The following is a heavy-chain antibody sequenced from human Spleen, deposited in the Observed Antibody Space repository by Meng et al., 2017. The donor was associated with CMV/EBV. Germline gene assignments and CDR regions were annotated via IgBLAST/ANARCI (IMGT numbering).Heavy chain of an antibody. V-gene: IGHV4-4*02. CDR1: ISSSNW. J-gene: IGHJ5*02. D-gene: IGHD6-13*01. CDR2: IYHSGST. Sequence: ISSSNWWSWVRQPPGKGLEWIGEIYHSGSTNYNPSLKSRVTISVDKSKNQFSLKLSSVTAADTAVYYCARGTMIIAAAGTFNWFDPWGQGTLVTVSS. CDR3: ARGTMIIAAAGTFNWFDP.